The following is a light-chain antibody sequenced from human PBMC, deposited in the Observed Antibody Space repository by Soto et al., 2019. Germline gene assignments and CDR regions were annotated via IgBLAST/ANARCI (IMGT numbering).Light chain of an antibody. CDR1: QSVSSSY. V-gene: IGKV3-20*01. CDR2: GAS. Sequence: EIVLTQSPGTLSLSPGERATLSCRASQSVSSSYLAWYQQKPGQAPRLLIYGASNRATGIPDRFSGSGSGTEFTLTISSLQSEDFAVYYCQHYVTSLTTFGQGTKVDI. CDR3: QHYVTSLTT. J-gene: IGKJ1*01.